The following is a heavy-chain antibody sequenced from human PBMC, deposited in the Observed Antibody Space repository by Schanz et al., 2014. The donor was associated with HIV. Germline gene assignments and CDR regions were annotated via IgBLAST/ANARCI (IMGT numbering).Heavy chain of an antibody. CDR2: VNHSGDA. Sequence: QVRLHQWGAGLLKPSETLSLTCAVYGVSLSGYYWSWVRQPPGKGLEWIAEVNHSGDANHNPSLKSRVTIAVDTSKNQFSLKRDSVTAADTAVYYCARAKWPPRNRHFDFWGQGNLVTVS. J-gene: IGHJ4*02. D-gene: IGHD5-12*01. CDR1: GVSLSGYY. CDR3: ARAKWPPRNRHFDF. V-gene: IGHV4-34*01.